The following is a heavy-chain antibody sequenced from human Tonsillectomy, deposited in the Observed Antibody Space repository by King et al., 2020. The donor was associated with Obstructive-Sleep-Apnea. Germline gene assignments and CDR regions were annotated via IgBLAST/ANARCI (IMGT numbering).Heavy chain of an antibody. Sequence: VQLVESGGGLVQPGGSLRLSCAASGFTVTSNYMSWVRQAPGKGLEWVSIIYSGGSTDYADSVKGRFTISRDNSKNTLYLQMNSLRAEDTAFYYCARASHYDSSGYFQRGIDYWGQGTLVTVSS. J-gene: IGHJ4*02. CDR1: GFTVTSNY. V-gene: IGHV3-66*01. D-gene: IGHD3-22*01. CDR2: IYSGGST. CDR3: ARASHYDSSGYFQRGIDY.